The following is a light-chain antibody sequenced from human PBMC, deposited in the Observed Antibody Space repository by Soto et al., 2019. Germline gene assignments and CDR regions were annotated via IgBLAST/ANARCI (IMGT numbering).Light chain of an antibody. Sequence: IQMTQSPTYVSASVGDRVTVTGGASQGISSSLAWYQQKPGKAPKLLIYAASTLQSGVPSRFSGSGSGTDFTLTISCLQSEDFATYYCQQYYSCPWTFGQGTKVDIK. CDR2: AAS. CDR1: QGISSS. CDR3: QQYYSCPWT. J-gene: IGKJ1*01. V-gene: IGKV1-8*01.